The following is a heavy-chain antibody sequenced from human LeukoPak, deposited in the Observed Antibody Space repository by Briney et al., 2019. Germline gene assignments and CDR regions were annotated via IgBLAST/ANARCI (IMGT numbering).Heavy chain of an antibody. CDR2: INQDGSEK. CDR3: ARWSESIAVAGIRAAFDY. CDR1: GFTLSSDW. J-gene: IGHJ4*02. V-gene: IGHV3-7*01. Sequence: PGGSLRHSRGPSGFTLSSDWLSWVRPAPRKGLEWVAKINQDGSEKYYVHSAKGRFSISRDNVKKSLYLQMNSLRAEDTAVYYCARWSESIAVAGIRAAFDYWGQGTLVTVSS. D-gene: IGHD6-19*01.